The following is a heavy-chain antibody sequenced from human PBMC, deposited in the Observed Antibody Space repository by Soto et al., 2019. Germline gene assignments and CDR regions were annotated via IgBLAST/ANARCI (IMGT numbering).Heavy chain of an antibody. CDR3: TSTFDASDYFAPDFDY. J-gene: IGHJ4*02. CDR2: IRRRAKNYAT. V-gene: IGHV3-73*02. Sequence: EVQLVESGGDLVQPGGSLKLSCAASGFTFSGSAMHWVRQASGNGLEWVGHIRRRAKNYATVYAASGKGRFIISRDDSKNTAYLQMNSLKTDDTAVYYGTSTFDASDYFAPDFDYWGQGTLVTVSS. D-gene: IGHD3-22*01. CDR1: GFTFSGSA.